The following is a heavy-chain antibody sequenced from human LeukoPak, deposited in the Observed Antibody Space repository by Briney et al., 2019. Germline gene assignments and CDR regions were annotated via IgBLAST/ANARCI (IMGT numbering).Heavy chain of an antibody. CDR3: ARDSGQLWNDAFDI. D-gene: IGHD5-18*01. CDR2: ISSSGSTI. V-gene: IGHV3-11*01. J-gene: IGHJ3*02. Sequence: GGSLRLSCAASGFTFSDYYMSWIRQAPGKGLEWVSYISSSGSTIYYADSVKGRFTISRDNAKNSLYLQMNSLRAEDTAVYYCARDSGQLWNDAFDIWGQGTMVTVSS. CDR1: GFTFSDYY.